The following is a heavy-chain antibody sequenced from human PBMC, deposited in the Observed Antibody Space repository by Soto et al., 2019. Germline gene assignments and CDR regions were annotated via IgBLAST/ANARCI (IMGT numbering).Heavy chain of an antibody. CDR2: IYYSGST. Sequence: QVQLQESGPGLVKPSETLSLTCTVSGGSISSYYWSWIRQPPGKGLEWIGYIYYSGSTNYNPSLKSRVTISVDTSKNQFSLKLSSVTAADTAVYYCAREKLVHNWFDPWGQGTLVTVSS. V-gene: IGHV4-59*01. D-gene: IGHD6-13*01. CDR3: AREKLVHNWFDP. J-gene: IGHJ5*02. CDR1: GGSISSYY.